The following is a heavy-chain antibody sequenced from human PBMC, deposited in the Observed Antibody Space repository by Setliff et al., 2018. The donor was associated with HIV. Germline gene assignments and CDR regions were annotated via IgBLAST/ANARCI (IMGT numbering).Heavy chain of an antibody. V-gene: IGHV3-74*01. D-gene: IGHD1-1*01. Sequence: GGSLRLSCAASGFTFTTYWMHWVRQVPGKGLVWVSRINSDGSSIGYADSVKGRFTISRDNSKNTLYLQMNSLRAEDTAVYYCAKDLVTTTGPDYWGQGTLVTVSS. J-gene: IGHJ4*02. CDR1: GFTFTTYW. CDR2: INSDGSSI. CDR3: AKDLVTTTGPDY.